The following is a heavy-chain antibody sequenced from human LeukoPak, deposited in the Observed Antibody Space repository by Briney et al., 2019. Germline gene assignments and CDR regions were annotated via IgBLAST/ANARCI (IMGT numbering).Heavy chain of an antibody. CDR1: GYSFTSYW. V-gene: IGHV5-51*01. J-gene: IGHJ6*03. Sequence: GESLKISCKGSGYSFTSYWIGWVRQMPGKGLEWMGIIYPGDSDTRYSPSFQGQVTISADKSISPAYLQWSSLKASDTAMYYCARPGRIVGASRYYYMDVWGKGTTVTVSS. D-gene: IGHD1-26*01. CDR2: IYPGDSDT. CDR3: ARPGRIVGASRYYYMDV.